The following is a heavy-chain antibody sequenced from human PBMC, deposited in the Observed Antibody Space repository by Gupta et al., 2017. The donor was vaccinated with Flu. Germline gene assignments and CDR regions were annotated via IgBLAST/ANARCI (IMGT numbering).Heavy chain of an antibody. CDR1: GGTFSSYV. CDR2: IIPIFGTA. CDR3: AKASTGTSYPYYYYYMDL. Sequence: QVQLVQSGAEVKNPGSSVKVSCKASGGTFSSYVITWVRQAPGQGLEWMGGIIPIFGTADYAQRFQGRVTITADVSTSTAYMELSSLRSEDTAVYYCAKASTGTSYPYYYYYMDLWGKGTTVTVSS. D-gene: IGHD1-1*01. J-gene: IGHJ6*03. V-gene: IGHV1-69*01.